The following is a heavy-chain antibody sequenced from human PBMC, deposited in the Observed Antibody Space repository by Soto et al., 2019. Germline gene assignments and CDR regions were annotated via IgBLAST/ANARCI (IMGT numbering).Heavy chain of an antibody. CDR3: AKDSRGYSSHFYYYYGMDV. D-gene: IGHD6-13*01. CDR1: GFTFSNSE. V-gene: IGHV3-48*03. CDR2: ISGSSTDI. Sequence: SLRLSCAASGFTFSNSEMNWVRQAPGKGLEWISYISGSSTDIFYADSVKGRFTISRNNTSNSLYLQMDSLRAEDTAIYYCAKDSRGYSSHFYYYYGMDVWGQGTTVTVSS. J-gene: IGHJ6*02.